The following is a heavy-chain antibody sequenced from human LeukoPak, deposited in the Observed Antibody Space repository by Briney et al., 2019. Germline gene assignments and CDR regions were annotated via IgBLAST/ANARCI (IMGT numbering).Heavy chain of an antibody. CDR3: ARGWSLVYGSSWPGWFDP. J-gene: IGHJ5*02. D-gene: IGHD6-13*01. CDR1: GGSFSGYY. CDR2: INHSGST. Sequence: SETLSLTCAVYGGSFSGYYWSWIRQPPGKGLEWIGEINHSGSTNYNPSLKSRVTISVDTSKNQFSLKLSSVTAADTAVYYCARGWSLVYGSSWPGWFDPWGQGTLVTVSS. V-gene: IGHV4-34*01.